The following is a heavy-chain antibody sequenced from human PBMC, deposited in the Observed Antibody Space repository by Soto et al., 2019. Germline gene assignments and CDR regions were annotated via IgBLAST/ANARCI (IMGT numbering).Heavy chain of an antibody. Sequence: QVQLVESGGGVVQPGRSLRLSCAASGFTFSSYAMHWVRQAPGKGLEWVAVISYEGSNKYYADSVKGRFTISRDNSKNTLYLQMNSLRAEDTAVYYCAVPSGYYLHYYYYGMDVWGQGTTVTVSS. D-gene: IGHD3-3*01. CDR2: ISYEGSNK. CDR1: GFTFSSYA. V-gene: IGHV3-30-3*01. J-gene: IGHJ6*02. CDR3: AVPSGYYLHYYYYGMDV.